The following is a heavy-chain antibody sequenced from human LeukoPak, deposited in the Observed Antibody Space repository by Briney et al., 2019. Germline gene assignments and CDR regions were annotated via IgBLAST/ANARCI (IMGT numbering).Heavy chain of an antibody. CDR2: IYYSGST. V-gene: IGHV4-59*01. CDR1: GGSISSYY. CDR3: ARAKYYYGAGSYGYFDY. J-gene: IGHJ4*02. Sequence: SETLSLTCTVSGGSISSYYWSWIRQPPGKGLEWIGYIYYSGSTNYNPSLKSRVTISVDTSKNQFSLKLSSVTAADTAVYYWARAKYYYGAGSYGYFDYWGQGTLVTVSS. D-gene: IGHD3-10*01.